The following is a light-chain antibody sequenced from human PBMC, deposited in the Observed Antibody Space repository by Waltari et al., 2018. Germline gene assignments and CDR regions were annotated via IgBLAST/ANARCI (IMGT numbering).Light chain of an antibody. CDR3: CSYAGSYTGV. J-gene: IGLJ2*01. CDR1: SSDVGGYDY. Sequence: QSALTQPRSVSGSPGQSVTISCTGTSSDVGGYDYVSWYQQHPGKAPKLMIYDVSKRPSGVPDRFSGSKSVNSASLTSSGRQAEDEADYYCCSYAGSYTGVFGGGTKLTVL. CDR2: DVS. V-gene: IGLV2-11*01.